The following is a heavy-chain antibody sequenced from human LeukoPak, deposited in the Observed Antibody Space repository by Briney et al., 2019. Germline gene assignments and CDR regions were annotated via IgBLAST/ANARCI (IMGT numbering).Heavy chain of an antibody. Sequence: GGSLRLSCAASGFTFSSYAMSWVRQAPGKGLEWVSGISDSGGSTYYAQSVKGRFTISRDNSKNTLYLQMNGLRVEDTAVYYCAKVGTTVPHYFDCWGQGTLVTVS. CDR3: AKVGTTVPHYFDC. V-gene: IGHV3-23*01. CDR1: GFTFSSYA. J-gene: IGHJ4*02. D-gene: IGHD4-17*01. CDR2: ISDSGGST.